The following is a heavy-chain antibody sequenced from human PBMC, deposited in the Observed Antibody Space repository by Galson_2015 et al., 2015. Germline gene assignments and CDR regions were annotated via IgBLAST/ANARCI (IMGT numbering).Heavy chain of an antibody. J-gene: IGHJ4*02. CDR2: IKYDGSQT. V-gene: IGHV3-7*03. D-gene: IGHD7-27*01. Sequence: SLRLSCAASGFTFRNYWMVWVRQTPEKGLQWVAKIKYDGSQTFYVDSVKGRFTISRDNAENSLDLQMNSLRADDTAVYYCARDANCGGEFDYWGQGALVTVSS. CDR1: GFTFRNYW. CDR3: ARDANCGGEFDY.